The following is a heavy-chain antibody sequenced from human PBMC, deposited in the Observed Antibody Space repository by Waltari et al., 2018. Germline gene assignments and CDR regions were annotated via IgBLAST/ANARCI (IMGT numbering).Heavy chain of an antibody. Sequence: EVQLVESGGGLVKPGGSLRLSCVGSGFTFSTAWMHWVRQAPGKGLEWVGRIKAKPHGGTTVYAAPVQGRFTISRDDSKNTVYLQMNILKTEYTDIYYCGDFTAFDYWGQGSLVNVSS. CDR3: GDFTAFDY. J-gene: IGHJ4*02. V-gene: IGHV3-15*01. CDR2: IKAKPHGGTT. CDR1: GFTFSTAW. D-gene: IGHD2-8*02.